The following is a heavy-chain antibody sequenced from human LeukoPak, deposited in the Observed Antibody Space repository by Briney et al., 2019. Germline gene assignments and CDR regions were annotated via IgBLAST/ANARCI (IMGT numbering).Heavy chain of an antibody. J-gene: IGHJ4*02. D-gene: IGHD2-15*01. CDR3: AQGVVVAATPFDY. CDR1: GFTASSNY. Sequence: GGSLRLSCAASGFTASSNYMSWVRQAPGKGVEWVSVIYSGGSTYYADSVKGRFTISRDNSKNTLYLQMNSLRAEDTAVYYFAQGVVVAATPFDYWGQGTLVTVSS. CDR2: IYSGGST. V-gene: IGHV3-66*01.